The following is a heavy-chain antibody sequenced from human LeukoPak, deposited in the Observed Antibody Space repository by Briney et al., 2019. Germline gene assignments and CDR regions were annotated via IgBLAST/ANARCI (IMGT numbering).Heavy chain of an antibody. CDR2: IIPIFGTA. V-gene: IGHV1-69*05. Sequence: GSSVKVSCKACGGTFSSYAISWVRQAPGQGLEWMGGIIPIFGTANYAQKFQGRVTITTDESTSTAYMELSSLRSEDTAVYYCATLHGGNPSDYWGQGTLVTVSS. J-gene: IGHJ4*02. CDR3: ATLHGGNPSDY. D-gene: IGHD4-23*01. CDR1: GGTFSSYA.